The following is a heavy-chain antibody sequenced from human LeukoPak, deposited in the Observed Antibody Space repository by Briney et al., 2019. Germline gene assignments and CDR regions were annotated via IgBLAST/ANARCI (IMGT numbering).Heavy chain of an antibody. Sequence: PGRSLRLSCAASGFTFSSYAMHWVRQAPGKGLEWVAVISYDGSNKYYADSVKGRFTISRDNSKNTLYLQMNSLRAEDTAVYYCARSDYLDAFDIWGQGTMVTVSS. D-gene: IGHD4-17*01. CDR1: GFTFSSYA. CDR2: ISYDGSNK. CDR3: ARSDYLDAFDI. J-gene: IGHJ3*02. V-gene: IGHV3-30*04.